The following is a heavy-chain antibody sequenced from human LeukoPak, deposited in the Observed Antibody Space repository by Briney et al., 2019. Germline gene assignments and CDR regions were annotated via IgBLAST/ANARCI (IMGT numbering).Heavy chain of an antibody. CDR1: GYTFTSYY. CDR3: ARGLYYYDSSGYYSFDY. J-gene: IGHJ4*02. D-gene: IGHD3-22*01. Sequence: ASVKVSCKASGYTFTSYYMHWVRQTPGQGLEWMGITNPSGGSTSYAQKFQGRVTMTRDTSTSTVYMELSSLRSEDTAVYYCARGLYYYDSSGYYSFDYWGQGTLVTVSS. V-gene: IGHV1-46*01. CDR2: TNPSGGST.